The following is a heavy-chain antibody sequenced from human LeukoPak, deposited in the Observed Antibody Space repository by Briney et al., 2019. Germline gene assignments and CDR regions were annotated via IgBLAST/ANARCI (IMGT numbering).Heavy chain of an antibody. CDR1: GGTFSSYA. CDR3: AKGVVAATTSAFDY. CDR2: IIPIFGTA. D-gene: IGHD6-19*01. J-gene: IGHJ4*02. V-gene: IGHV1-69*13. Sequence: ASVKVPCKASGGTFSSYAISWVRQAPGQGLEWMGGIIPIFGTANYAQKFQGRVTITADESTSTAYMELSSLRSEDTAVYYCAKGVVAATTSAFDYWGQGTLVTVSS.